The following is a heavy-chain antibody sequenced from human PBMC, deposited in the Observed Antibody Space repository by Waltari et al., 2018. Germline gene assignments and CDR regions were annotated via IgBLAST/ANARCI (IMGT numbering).Heavy chain of an antibody. J-gene: IGHJ4*02. V-gene: IGHV3-53*01. Sequence: EVQVMESGGGLIQPGGSLRLSCAVSGFIVSSNYMSWVRQAPGKGLEWVSVIYSGGSSYYVDSVKGRFTISRDNSKNTIYLEMNSLRGEDTAVYFCVGHRFGSGSYFDYWGQGTPVTVSS. CDR2: IYSGGSS. CDR1: GFIVSSNY. CDR3: VGHRFGSGSYFDY. D-gene: IGHD3-10*01.